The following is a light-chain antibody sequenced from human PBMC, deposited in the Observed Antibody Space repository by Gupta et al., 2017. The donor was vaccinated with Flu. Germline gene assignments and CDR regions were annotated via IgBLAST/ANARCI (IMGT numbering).Light chain of an antibody. CDR2: GAS. V-gene: IGKV1-39*01. J-gene: IGKJ2*03. CDR3: QQSYTTPYS. CDR1: QSVRNY. Sequence: DIQMTQSPSSLSASVGDRVTITFRPSQSVRNYLNWYQQKAGKAPKLLIYGASSLQGGVPSRFSGSGSGTDFILTITSLQPEDSAIYYCQQSYTTPYSFGQGTKLEIK.